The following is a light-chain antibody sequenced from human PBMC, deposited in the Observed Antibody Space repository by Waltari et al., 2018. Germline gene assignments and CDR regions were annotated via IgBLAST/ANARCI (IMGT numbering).Light chain of an antibody. V-gene: IGLV1-40*01. Sequence: QSVLTQPPSVSGAPGQRVAISCAGSSSNIGAGYDVPWYQHLPGTAPKLLIYVNINRPSGVPDRFSASKSGTSASLAITGLQAEDEADYYCQSYDSSLSAHVFGSGTKVTVL. J-gene: IGLJ6*01. CDR1: SSNIGAGYD. CDR2: VNI. CDR3: QSYDSSLSAHV.